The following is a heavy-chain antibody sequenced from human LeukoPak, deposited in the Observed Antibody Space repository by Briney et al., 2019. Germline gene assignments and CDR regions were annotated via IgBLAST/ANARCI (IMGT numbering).Heavy chain of an antibody. D-gene: IGHD2-15*01. V-gene: IGHV3-21*01. CDR3: ARGGRIVADS. Sequence: GGSLRLSCAASGFTFSSYSMNWVRQAPGKGLEWVSSISSSSSYIYYADSVKGRFTISRDNTKNLLYLQMNSLRADETAVYYCARGGRIVADSWGQGALVIVSS. J-gene: IGHJ5*01. CDR2: ISSSSSYI. CDR1: GFTFSSYS.